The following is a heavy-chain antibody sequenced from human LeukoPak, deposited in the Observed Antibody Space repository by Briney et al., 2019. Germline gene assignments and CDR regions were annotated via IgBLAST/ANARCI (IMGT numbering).Heavy chain of an antibody. V-gene: IGHV4-39*01. Sequence: SETLSLTCTVSGGSISSSSYYWGWIRQPPGEGLEWIGSIYYSGSTYYNPSLKSRVTISVDTSKNQFSLKLSSVTAADTAVYYCARQWIQLSSSNYFDYWGQGTLVTVSS. J-gene: IGHJ4*02. CDR2: IYYSGST. CDR1: GGSISSSSYY. D-gene: IGHD5-18*01. CDR3: ARQWIQLSSSNYFDY.